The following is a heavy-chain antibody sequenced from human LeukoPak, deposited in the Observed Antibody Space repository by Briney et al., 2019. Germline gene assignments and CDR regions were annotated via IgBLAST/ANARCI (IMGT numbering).Heavy chain of an antibody. CDR2: INPNNGKT. J-gene: IGHJ5*02. Sequence: ASVKVSCKASGYIFTNNYIYWVRQAPGQGLEWLGGINPNNGKTTYSQKFRGRVTMTMDTSMTTAYMEVSGLRSGDAAVYYCARGDGSDILTGNNWFDPWGQGTQVIVSS. D-gene: IGHD3-9*01. CDR1: GYIFTNNY. V-gene: IGHV1-2*02. CDR3: ARGDGSDILTGNNWFDP.